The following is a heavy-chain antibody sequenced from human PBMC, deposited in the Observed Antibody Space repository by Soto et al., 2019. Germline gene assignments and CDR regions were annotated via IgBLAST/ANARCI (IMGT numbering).Heavy chain of an antibody. CDR2: INEGGSER. V-gene: IGHV3-7*01. D-gene: IGHD3-9*01. CDR1: GFIFTNYW. CDR3: ARSTGSYASGLGY. J-gene: IGHJ4*02. Sequence: EEQLVESGGGLVQPGGSLRLSCAASGFIFTNYWMNWVRQAPGKGLEWVGNINEGGSERNYVDSVRGRFTISSDNADNSRYLQMSSPRVEDTAVYYCARSTGSYASGLGYWGRGTLVTVSS.